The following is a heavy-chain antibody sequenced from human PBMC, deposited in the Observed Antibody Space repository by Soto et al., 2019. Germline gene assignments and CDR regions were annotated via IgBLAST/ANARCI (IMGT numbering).Heavy chain of an antibody. V-gene: IGHV1-46*03. CDR3: ASGRELGTYGMDV. Sequence: QVQLVQSGAEVKKPGASVKVSCKASGYTLTTYYIHWVRQAPGQGLEWMGIINPSGGTTSYAQKFQGRGTMTRDTSTSTVYMELSSLRSEDTAVYYCASGRELGTYGMDVWGQGTTVTVSS. D-gene: IGHD7-27*01. J-gene: IGHJ6*02. CDR1: GYTLTTYY. CDR2: INPSGGTT.